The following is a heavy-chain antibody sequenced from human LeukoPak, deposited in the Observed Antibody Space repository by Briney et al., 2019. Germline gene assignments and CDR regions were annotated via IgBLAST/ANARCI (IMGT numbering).Heavy chain of an antibody. V-gene: IGHV4-39*07. CDR1: GGSISSSSYY. J-gene: IGHJ5*02. CDR2: IYYSGST. CDR3: ARVSLVYDSSGISSHNWFDP. D-gene: IGHD3-22*01. Sequence: PSETLSLTCTVSGGSISSSSYYWGWIRQPPGKGLEWIGSIYYSGSTYYNPSLKSRVTISVDTSKNQFSLKLSSVTAADTAVYYCARVSLVYDSSGISSHNWFDPWGQGTLVTVSS.